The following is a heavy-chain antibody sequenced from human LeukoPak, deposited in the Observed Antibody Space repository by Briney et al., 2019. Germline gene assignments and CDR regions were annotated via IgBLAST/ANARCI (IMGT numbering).Heavy chain of an antibody. CDR1: GFTFSSYW. V-gene: IGHV3-7*01. Sequence: GGSLRLSCAASGFTFSSYWMSWVRQAPGKGLEWVTNIKEDGSEKYYVDSVKGRFTISRDDLKNTLYLQMNSLRNEDTAVYYCVSLHIVVVTAINYWGQGALVSVSS. CDR2: IKEDGSEK. D-gene: IGHD2-21*01. CDR3: VSLHIVVVTAINY. J-gene: IGHJ4*02.